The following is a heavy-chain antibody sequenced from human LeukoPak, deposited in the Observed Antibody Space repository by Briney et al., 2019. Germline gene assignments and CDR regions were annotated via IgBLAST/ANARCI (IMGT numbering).Heavy chain of an antibody. Sequence: PGGSLRLSCAASGFTFSSYSMNWVRQAPGKGLEWVSSISSSSSYIYYADSVKGRFTISRDNAKNSLYLQINSLRAEDTAVYYCARDIGGTAMVKDYWGQGTLVTVSS. D-gene: IGHD5-18*01. CDR3: ARDIGGTAMVKDY. CDR1: GFTFSSYS. V-gene: IGHV3-21*01. J-gene: IGHJ4*02. CDR2: ISSSSSYI.